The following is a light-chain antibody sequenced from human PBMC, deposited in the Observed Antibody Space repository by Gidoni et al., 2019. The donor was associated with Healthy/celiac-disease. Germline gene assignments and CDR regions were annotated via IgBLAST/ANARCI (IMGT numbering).Light chain of an antibody. CDR3: CSYAGSSTFWV. CDR1: SSDVGSYNL. J-gene: IGLJ3*02. CDR2: EVS. V-gene: IGLV2-23*02. Sequence: QSALTQPASVSGSPGQSITISCTGTSSDVGSYNLVSWYQPHPGKAPKLMIYEVSKRPSGVSNRFSGSKSVNTASLTISWLQAEDEADYYCCSYAGSSTFWVFGGGTKLTVL.